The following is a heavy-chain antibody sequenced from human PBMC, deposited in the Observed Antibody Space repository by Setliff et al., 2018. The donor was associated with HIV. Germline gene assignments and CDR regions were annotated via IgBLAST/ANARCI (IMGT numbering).Heavy chain of an antibody. Sequence: PSETLSLTCAVSGYSISSGYYWGWIRQPPGKGLEWIGSIYHRGNTYYNPSLKSRVTISFDTSKNQFSLKLSFVTAADTAVYYCARHLKGWLQGDFWGQGTPVTVSS. CDR3: ARHLKGWLQGDF. CDR1: GYSISSGYY. J-gene: IGHJ4*02. D-gene: IGHD5-12*01. V-gene: IGHV4-38-2*01. CDR2: IYHRGNT.